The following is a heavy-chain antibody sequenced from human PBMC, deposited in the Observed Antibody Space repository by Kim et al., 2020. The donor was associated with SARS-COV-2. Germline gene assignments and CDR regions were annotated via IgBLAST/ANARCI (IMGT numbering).Heavy chain of an antibody. CDR3: ARGQIVVVPDVHDAFDI. J-gene: IGHJ3*02. CDR2: INAGNGNT. CDR1: GYTFTSYA. D-gene: IGHD2-2*01. Sequence: ASVKVSCKASGYTFTSYAMHWVRQAPGQRLEWMGWINAGNGNTKYSQKFQGRVTITRDTSASTAYMELSSLRSEDTAVYYCARGQIVVVPDVHDAFDIWGQGTMVTVSS. V-gene: IGHV1-3*01.